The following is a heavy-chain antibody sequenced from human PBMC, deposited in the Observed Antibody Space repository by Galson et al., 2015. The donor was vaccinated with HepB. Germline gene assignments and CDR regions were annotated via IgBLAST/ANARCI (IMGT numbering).Heavy chain of an antibody. CDR1: GYSFASYW. CDR3: ARHFYGPDYHYGMDV. Sequence: QSGAEVKKPGESLKISCKGSGYSFASYWIGWVRQMPGKGLEWMGIIFAGDSDTRYSPSFEGQVTISADKSISTAYLQWSSLEASDTAIYYCARHFYGPDYHYGMDVWGQGTTVTVSS. J-gene: IGHJ6*02. CDR2: IFAGDSDT. D-gene: IGHD3-10*01. V-gene: IGHV5-51*01.